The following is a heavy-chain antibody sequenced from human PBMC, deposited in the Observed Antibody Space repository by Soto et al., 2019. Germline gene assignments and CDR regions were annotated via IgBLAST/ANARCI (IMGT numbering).Heavy chain of an antibody. CDR2: INADNGNT. Sequence: ASVKVSCKASGYTFTSYAMHWVRQAPGQRLEWMGWINADNGNTKYAQKLQGRVTMTTDTSTSTAYMELRSLRSDDTAVYYCARGPNPDYGDYFAFDYWGQGTLVTVSS. J-gene: IGHJ4*02. CDR1: GYTFTSYA. D-gene: IGHD4-17*01. V-gene: IGHV1-3*01. CDR3: ARGPNPDYGDYFAFDY.